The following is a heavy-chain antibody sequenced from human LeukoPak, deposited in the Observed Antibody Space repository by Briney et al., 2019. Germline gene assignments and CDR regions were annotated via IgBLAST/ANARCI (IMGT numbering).Heavy chain of an antibody. CDR2: MYNSGST. D-gene: IGHD3-3*01. CDR3: ARGGSIFGVAFDY. V-gene: IGHV4-59*01. CDR1: GGSISSYY. J-gene: IGHJ4*02. Sequence: PSETESLTCTVSGGSISSYYWSWIRQPPGKGLEWMGYMYNSGSTNYNPSLKSRVTISVDTSKNQFSLKLSSVTAADTAVYYCARGGSIFGVAFDYWGQGTLVTASS.